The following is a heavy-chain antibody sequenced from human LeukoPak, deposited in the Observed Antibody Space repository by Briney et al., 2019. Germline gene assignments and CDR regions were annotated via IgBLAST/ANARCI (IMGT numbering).Heavy chain of an antibody. CDR2: IYPGDSET. J-gene: IGHJ4*02. V-gene: IGHV5-51*01. CDR3: ARRQYSSSWLIDY. D-gene: IGHD6-13*01. CDR1: GYSSIHYW. Sequence: RGESLKISCQGSGYSSIHYWIAWVRQMPGKGLEWMGIIYPGDSETRYMSSFQGQVTISADKSISTAYLQWSSLKASDTAMYYCARRQYSSSWLIDYWGQGTLVTVSS.